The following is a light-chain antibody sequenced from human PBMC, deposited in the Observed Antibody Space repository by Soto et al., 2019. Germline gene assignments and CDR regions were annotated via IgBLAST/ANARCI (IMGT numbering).Light chain of an antibody. V-gene: IGKV1-5*01. CDR1: QSISSW. J-gene: IGKJ1*01. CDR3: QQSYINPQT. CDR2: DAS. Sequence: DIQMTQSPSTLSASVGDRVTITCRASQSISSWLAWYQQKPGKAPKLLIYDASNLQSGVPSRFSGSGSGTEFTLTIISLQPEDFATYYCQQSYINPQTFGQGTKVDI.